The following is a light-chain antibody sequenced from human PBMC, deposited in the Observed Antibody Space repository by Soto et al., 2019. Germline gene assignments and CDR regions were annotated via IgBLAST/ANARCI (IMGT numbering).Light chain of an antibody. V-gene: IGLV2-14*01. CDR1: SSDVGGYNY. J-gene: IGLJ3*02. Sequence: QSALTQPASVSGSPGQASTISCTGTSSDVGGYNYVSWYQQHPGRAPKLIVYDVDTRPSGVSNRFSGSKSGNTASLTISGLQDEDEADYYCSTYTSSSIPWVFGGGTKLTVL. CDR3: STYTSSSIPWV. CDR2: DVD.